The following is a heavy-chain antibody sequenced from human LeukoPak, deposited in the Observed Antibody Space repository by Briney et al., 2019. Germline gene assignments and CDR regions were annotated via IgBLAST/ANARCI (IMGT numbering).Heavy chain of an antibody. CDR3: ARGLDQGTPYSSHVDFDY. V-gene: IGHV1-69*01. J-gene: IGHJ4*02. CDR1: GGTFSSYA. CDR2: IIPIFGTA. D-gene: IGHD6-13*01. Sequence: ASVKVSFKASGGTFSSYAISWVRQAPGQGLEWMGGIIPIFGTANYAQKFQGRVTITADESTSTAYMELRSLRSDDTAVYYCARGLDQGTPYSSHVDFDYWGQGTLVTVSS.